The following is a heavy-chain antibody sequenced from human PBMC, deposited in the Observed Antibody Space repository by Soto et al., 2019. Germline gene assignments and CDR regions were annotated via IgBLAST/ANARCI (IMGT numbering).Heavy chain of an antibody. CDR1: GFTFSSYA. CDR2: ISGSGGST. CDR3: AKCSSGWYVAFDI. D-gene: IGHD6-19*01. V-gene: IGHV3-23*01. Sequence: GGSLRLSCAASGFTFSSYAMSWVRQAPGKGLEWVSAISGSGGSTYYADSVKGRFTISRDNSKNTLYLQMNSLRVEDTAVYYCAKCSSGWYVAFDIWGQGTMVTVSS. J-gene: IGHJ3*02.